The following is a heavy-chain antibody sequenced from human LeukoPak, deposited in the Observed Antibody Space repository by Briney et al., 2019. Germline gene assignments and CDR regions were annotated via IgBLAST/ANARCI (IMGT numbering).Heavy chain of an antibody. V-gene: IGHV4-4*07. D-gene: IGHD2-15*01. J-gene: IGHJ4*02. CDR1: GGSISSYY. Sequence: PSETLSLTCTVSGGSISSYYWSWIRQPAGKGLEWIGRIYTSGSTNYNPSLKSRVTMSVDTSKNQFSLKLSSVTAADTAVYYCARGFCSGGSCYLFDSWGQGTLVTVSS. CDR3: ARGFCSGGSCYLFDS. CDR2: IYTSGST.